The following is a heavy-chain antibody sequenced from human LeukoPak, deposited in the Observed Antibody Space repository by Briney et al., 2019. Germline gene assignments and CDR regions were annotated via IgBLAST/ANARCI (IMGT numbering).Heavy chain of an antibody. CDR2: ISYDGSNK. Sequence: PGRSLRLSCAASGFTFSSYAMHWVRQAPGKGLEWVAVISYDGSNKYYADSVKGQFTISRDNSKNTLYLQMNSLRAEDTAVYYCARVQSKNYYYYYMDVWGKGTTVTVSS. CDR1: GFTFSSYA. CDR3: ARVQSKNYYYYYMDV. V-gene: IGHV3-30*04. J-gene: IGHJ6*03.